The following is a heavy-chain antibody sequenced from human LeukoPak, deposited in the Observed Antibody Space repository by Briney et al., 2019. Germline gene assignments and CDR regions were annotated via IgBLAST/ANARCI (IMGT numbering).Heavy chain of an antibody. Sequence: GESLKISCKGSGYSFTSYWIGWVRQMPGKGLEWMGIIYPGDSDTRYSPSFQGQVTISADKSISTAYLQWSSLKASDTAMYYCARGYYCTYGVCSDPSFDYWGQGTLVTVSS. V-gene: IGHV5-51*03. J-gene: IGHJ4*02. CDR3: ARGYYCTYGVCSDPSFDY. CDR1: GYSFTSYW. D-gene: IGHD2-8*01. CDR2: IYPGDSDT.